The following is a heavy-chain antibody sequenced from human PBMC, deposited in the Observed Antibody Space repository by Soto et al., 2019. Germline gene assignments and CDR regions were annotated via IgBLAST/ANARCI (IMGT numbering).Heavy chain of an antibody. Sequence: SETLSLTCAVYGGSFSCYYWSWIRQPPGKGLEWIGEINHSGSTNYNPSLKSRVTISVDTSKNQFSLKLSSVTAADTAVYYCARDVVVITTLYYYYYGMDVWGQGTTVTVSS. CDR3: ARDVVVITTLYYYYYGMDV. J-gene: IGHJ6*02. D-gene: IGHD3-22*01. CDR2: INHSGST. CDR1: GGSFSCYY. V-gene: IGHV4-34*01.